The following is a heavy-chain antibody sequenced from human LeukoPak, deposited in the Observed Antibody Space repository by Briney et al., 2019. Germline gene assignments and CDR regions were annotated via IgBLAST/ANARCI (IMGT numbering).Heavy chain of an antibody. J-gene: IGHJ6*02. CDR3: LRGLRAGVYYYYYGMDV. CDR2: MNPNSGNT. Sequence: ASVKVSCKASGYIFTSYDINWVRQATGQGLEWMGWMNPNSGNTGYAQKFQGRVTMTRNTSISTAYMELSSLRSEDTAVYYCLRGLRAGVYYYYYGMDVWGQGTTVTVSS. V-gene: IGHV1-8*01. CDR1: GYIFTSYD. D-gene: IGHD4-17*01.